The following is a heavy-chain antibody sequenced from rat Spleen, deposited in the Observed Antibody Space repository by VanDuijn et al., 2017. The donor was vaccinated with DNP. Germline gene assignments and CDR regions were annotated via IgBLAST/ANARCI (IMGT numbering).Heavy chain of an antibody. D-gene: IGHD1-12*03. CDR2: ISYSGST. Sequence: EVQLQESGPGLVKPSQSLSLTCSVTGYSITSNYWGWIRKFPGNKMEWIGHISYSGSTSYNPSLKSRISIIRDTSKNQFFLQLNSVNTEDTATYYCARFDNYYYDGYYDYWGKGVMVTVSS. CDR3: ARFDNYYYDGYYDY. J-gene: IGHJ2*01. CDR1: GYSITSNY. V-gene: IGHV3-1*01.